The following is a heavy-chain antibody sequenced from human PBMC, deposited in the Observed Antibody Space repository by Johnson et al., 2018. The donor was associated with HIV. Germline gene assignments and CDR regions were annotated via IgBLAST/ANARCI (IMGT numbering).Heavy chain of an antibody. J-gene: IGHJ3*02. CDR1: GFTFSNYA. D-gene: IGHD2-15*01. Sequence: QVQLVESGGGVVQPGRSLRLSCAASGFTFSNYAIHWVRQSPGKGLEWVSIISFAGSNKYYTDSVKGRFTISRDNSKNTLSLQMNSLRAEDTALYYCARVLIVVVVAAEIDAFDIWGQGTMVTVSS. V-gene: IGHV3-30-3*01. CDR2: ISFAGSNK. CDR3: ARVLIVVVVAAEIDAFDI.